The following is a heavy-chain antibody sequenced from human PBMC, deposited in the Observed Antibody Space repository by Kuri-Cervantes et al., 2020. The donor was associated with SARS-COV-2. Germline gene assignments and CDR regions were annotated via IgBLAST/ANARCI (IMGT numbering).Heavy chain of an antibody. V-gene: IGHV3-23*01. CDR1: GITFSSYA. D-gene: IGHD3-10*01. CDR3: VKGSAASRPYYFDS. J-gene: IGHJ4*02. Sequence: GESLKISCAASGITFSSYAMSWVRQAPGKGQEWVSAITDDGGSTYHAGSVKGRFTISRDNSKTTLFLQMNSLRAEDTAVYHCVKGSAASRPYYFDSWGQGTLVTVSS. CDR2: ITDDGGST.